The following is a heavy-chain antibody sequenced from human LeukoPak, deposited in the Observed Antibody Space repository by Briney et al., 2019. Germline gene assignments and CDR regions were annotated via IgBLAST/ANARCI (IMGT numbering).Heavy chain of an antibody. CDR2: ISYDGSNK. J-gene: IGHJ3*02. V-gene: IGHV3-30-3*01. CDR1: GFTLSSYA. Sequence: GGSLRLSCAASGFTLSSYAMHWVRQAPDKGLEWVAVISYDGSNKYYADSVKGRFTISRDNAENSLYLQMNSLRAEDTAVYYCARARDYGSGKANAFDIWGQGTMVTVSS. D-gene: IGHD3-10*01. CDR3: ARARDYGSGKANAFDI.